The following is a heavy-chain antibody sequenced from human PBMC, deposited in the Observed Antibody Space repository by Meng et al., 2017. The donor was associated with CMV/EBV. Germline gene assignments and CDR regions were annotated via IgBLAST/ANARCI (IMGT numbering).Heavy chain of an antibody. D-gene: IGHD1-26*01. CDR3: ARESGSVGDY. J-gene: IGHJ4*02. CDR1: GSTFTSYY. CDR2: INPSGGST. Sequence: QVRVVKSGVEVKKPVSSVNVSCKASGSTFTSYYMHWVRQAPGQGLEWMGIINPSGGSTSYAQKFQGRVTMTRDTSTSTVYMELSSLRSEDTAVYYCARESGSVGDYWGQGTLVTVSS. V-gene: IGHV1-46*01.